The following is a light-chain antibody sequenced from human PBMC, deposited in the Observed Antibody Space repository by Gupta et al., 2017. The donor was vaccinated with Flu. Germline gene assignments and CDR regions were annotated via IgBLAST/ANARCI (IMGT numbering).Light chain of an antibody. J-gene: IGKJ3*01. CDR3: QQYGNSPFT. Sequence: EIVLTQSPGTLSLSPGERATLSCRASQSVSSNYLAWYQQKPGQAPRLLIYGASTRATGIPDRFSGSESGTDFTLTISRLEPEDFAVYYCQQYGNSPFTFGPGTKVDIK. V-gene: IGKV3-20*01. CDR1: QSVSSNY. CDR2: GAS.